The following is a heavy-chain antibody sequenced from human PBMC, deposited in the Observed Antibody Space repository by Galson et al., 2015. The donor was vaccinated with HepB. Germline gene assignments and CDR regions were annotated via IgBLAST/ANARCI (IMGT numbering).Heavy chain of an antibody. Sequence: SLRLSCAASRFTFSSYAMHWVRQAPGKGLEWVAVISYDGSNKYYADSVKGRFTISRDNSKNTLYLQMNSLRAEDTAVYYCAREKTFSAFDIWGQGTMVTVSS. V-gene: IGHV3-30-3*01. J-gene: IGHJ3*02. CDR3: AREKTFSAFDI. CDR1: RFTFSSYA. CDR2: ISYDGSNK. D-gene: IGHD2/OR15-2a*01.